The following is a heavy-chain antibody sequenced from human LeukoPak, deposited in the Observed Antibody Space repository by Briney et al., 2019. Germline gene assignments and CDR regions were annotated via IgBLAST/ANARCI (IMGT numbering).Heavy chain of an antibody. V-gene: IGHV4-34*01. J-gene: IGHJ3*02. CDR3: ARQPYDYVWGSYRCDAFDI. CDR1: GGSFSGYY. Sequence: SETLSLTCAVYGGSFSGYYWSWIRQPPGQGLEWIGEINHSGSTNYNPSLKSRVTISVDTSKNQFSLKLSSVTAADTAVYYCARQPYDYVWGSYRCDAFDIWGQGTMVTVSS. CDR2: INHSGST. D-gene: IGHD3-16*02.